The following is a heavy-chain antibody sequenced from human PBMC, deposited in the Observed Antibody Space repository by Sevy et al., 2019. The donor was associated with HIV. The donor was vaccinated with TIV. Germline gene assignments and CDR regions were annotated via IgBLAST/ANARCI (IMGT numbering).Heavy chain of an antibody. V-gene: IGHV1-24*01. Sequence: ASVKVSCKISGYTLNEFAMHWVRQAPGKGLQWMGTFDPEDGETIYAQKFQGRFAMTEDPSTDTAYMELSSLRSEDTAVYYCAITREYNSDNSGYFDYWGQGTLVTVS. J-gene: IGHJ4*02. CDR2: FDPEDGET. CDR1: GYTLNEFA. CDR3: AITREYNSDNSGYFDY. D-gene: IGHD3-22*01.